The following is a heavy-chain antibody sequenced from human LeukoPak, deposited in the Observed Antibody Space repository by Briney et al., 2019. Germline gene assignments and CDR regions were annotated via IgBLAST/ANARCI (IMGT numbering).Heavy chain of an antibody. CDR1: GFTFSSYA. V-gene: IGHV3-66*01. J-gene: IGHJ4*02. CDR3: ARDGDIVLMVYAMSGYFDY. CDR2: IYSGGST. D-gene: IGHD2-8*01. Sequence: PGGSLRLSCAASGFTFSSYAMSWVRQAPGKGLEWVSLIYSGGSTYYADSVKGRFTISRDNSKNTLYLQMNSLRAEDTAVYYCARDGDIVLMVYAMSGYFDYWGQGTLVTVSS.